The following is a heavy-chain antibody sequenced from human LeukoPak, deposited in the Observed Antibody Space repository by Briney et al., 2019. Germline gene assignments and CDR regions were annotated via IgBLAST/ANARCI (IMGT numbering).Heavy chain of an antibody. CDR2: IYASGRT. CDR3: ARAQVLRYFDWSTCAFDI. Sequence: SETLSLTCTVSGGSISSGVYYWSWIRQPPGKRLEWIGRIYASGRTNYSPSFKSRVTISIVTSGNQFSLKLCSVTAADTAVYYCARAQVLRYFDWSTCAFDIWGQGTMVTVSS. D-gene: IGHD3-9*01. CDR1: GGSISSGVYY. J-gene: IGHJ3*02. V-gene: IGHV4-61*08.